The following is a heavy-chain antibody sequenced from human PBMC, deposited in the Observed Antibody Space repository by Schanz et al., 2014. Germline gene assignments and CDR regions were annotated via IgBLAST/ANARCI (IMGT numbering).Heavy chain of an antibody. D-gene: IGHD2-8*01. Sequence: EVQLLESGGGLVQPGGSLRLSCAASGFTFSSYAMSWVRQAPGKGLEWVSAILGLASTTYYADSVKGRFTISRDNSKNLLYLQMNSLRAEDTAVYYCTTDNGHFAFDFWGQGTMVTVSS. CDR3: TTDNGHFAFDF. J-gene: IGHJ3*01. CDR1: GFTFSSYA. V-gene: IGHV3-23*01. CDR2: ILGLASTT.